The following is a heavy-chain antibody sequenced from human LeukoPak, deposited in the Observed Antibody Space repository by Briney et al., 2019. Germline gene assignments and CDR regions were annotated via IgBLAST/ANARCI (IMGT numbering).Heavy chain of an antibody. CDR3: ASQVVAARGVWFDP. D-gene: IGHD2-15*01. CDR2: ISGSGGNT. CDR1: GFTFSSYA. V-gene: IGHV3-23*01. Sequence: PGGSLRLSCVASGFTFSSYAMSWVRQAPGKGPEWVSAISGSGGNTYYADSVKGRFTISRDDSKNTLYLQMNSLRAEDTAVYYCASQVVAARGVWFDPWGQGTLVTVSS. J-gene: IGHJ5*02.